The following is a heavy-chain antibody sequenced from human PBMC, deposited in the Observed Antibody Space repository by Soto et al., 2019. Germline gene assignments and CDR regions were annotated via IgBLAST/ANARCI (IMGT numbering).Heavy chain of an antibody. Sequence: SVKVSCKASGGTFSSYAISWVRQAPGQGLEWMGGIIPIFGTANYAQKFQGRVTITADESTSTAYMELSSLRSEDTAVYYCARGIAAAGYYYYYGMDVWGQGTTVTVSS. CDR2: IIPIFGTA. CDR1: GGTFSSYA. J-gene: IGHJ6*02. CDR3: ARGIAAAGYYYYYGMDV. V-gene: IGHV1-69*13. D-gene: IGHD6-13*01.